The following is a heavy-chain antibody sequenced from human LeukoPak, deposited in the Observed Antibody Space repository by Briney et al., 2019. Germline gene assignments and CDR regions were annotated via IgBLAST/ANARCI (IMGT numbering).Heavy chain of an antibody. CDR1: GFTFSSFA. V-gene: IGHV3-64D*09. J-gene: IGHJ4*02. CDR2: ISRNGGST. D-gene: IGHD2/OR15-2a*01. CDR3: VKDLRSDFMGVLSRYLSY. Sequence: GGSLRLSCSASGFTFSSFAVHWVRQAPGKGLEYVAAISRNGGSTYYADSVKGRFTISRDNSKNTLYLQMSSLRAEDTAVYLCVKDLRSDFMGVLSRYLSYWGQGTLVTVSS.